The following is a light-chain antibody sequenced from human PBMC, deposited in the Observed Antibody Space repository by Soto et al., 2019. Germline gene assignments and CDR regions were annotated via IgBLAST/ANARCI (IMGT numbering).Light chain of an antibody. J-gene: IGKJ4*01. CDR3: QNYNGAPLT. Sequence: DIQMTQSPSSLSASVGDRVTITCRASQDISNSLAWYQQKPGEVPKVLIYATSILQSGVPARFSGSGSGTDFTLTISSLQPEDVATYYCQNYNGAPLTFGGGTKVEI. CDR1: QDISNS. CDR2: ATS. V-gene: IGKV1-27*01.